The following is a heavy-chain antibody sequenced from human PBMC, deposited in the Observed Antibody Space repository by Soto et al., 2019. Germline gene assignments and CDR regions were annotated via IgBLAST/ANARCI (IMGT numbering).Heavy chain of an antibody. CDR1: GFSFSTYD. CDR2: ISSGGQTI. J-gene: IGHJ6*01. V-gene: IGHV3-48*02. CDR3: ARDPQRGYAGMDV. D-gene: IGHD5-12*01. Sequence: EVQLVESGGGLVQPGGSLRLSCAASGFSFSTYDMNWVRQAPGKGLEWVSYISSGGQTIKSTDSVKGRFTISRDNAKNSLYRQMSGLRDEETGVYYCARDPQRGYAGMDVWGQGTTVTVSS.